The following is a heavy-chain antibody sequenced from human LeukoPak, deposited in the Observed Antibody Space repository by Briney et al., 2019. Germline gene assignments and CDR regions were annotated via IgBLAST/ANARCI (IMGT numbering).Heavy chain of an antibody. J-gene: IGHJ4*02. D-gene: IGHD4-11*01. CDR1: GFTFSTYA. CDR3: ARANDYSNYGQLDY. Sequence: GGSLRLSCAASGFTFSTYAMHWVRQAPGKGLEWLAVISYDGSNKYYADSVKGRFTTSRDNSKHTLYLQMNSLRAEDTAVYYCARANDYSNYGQLDYWGQGTLVTVSS. CDR2: ISYDGSNK. V-gene: IGHV3-30*01.